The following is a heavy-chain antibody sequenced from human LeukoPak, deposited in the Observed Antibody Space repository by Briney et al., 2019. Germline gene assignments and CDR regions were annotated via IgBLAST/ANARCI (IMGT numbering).Heavy chain of an antibody. D-gene: IGHD3-3*01. V-gene: IGHV4-59*01. CDR3: ARAILSGYPDS. CDR1: GGSISSYY. Sequence: SETLSLTCTVSGGSISSYYWSWIRQPPGKGLEWIGYIYYSGSTNYNPSLKSRVTISLDTSKNQFSLKLSSVTAADTAVYYCARAILSGYPDSWGQGTLVIVFS. CDR2: IYYSGST. J-gene: IGHJ4*02.